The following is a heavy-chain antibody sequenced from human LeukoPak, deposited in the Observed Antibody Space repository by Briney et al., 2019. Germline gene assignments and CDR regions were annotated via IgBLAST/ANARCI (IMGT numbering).Heavy chain of an antibody. D-gene: IGHD2-21*01. CDR3: ARLAYCGGDCYSGAFDI. CDR2: IYYSGST. V-gene: IGHV4-59*08. Sequence: PSETLSLTCTVSGGSISSYYWSWIRQPPGKGLEWIGYIYYSGSTNYNPSLKSRVTMSVDASKNQFSLKLSSVTAGDTAVYYCARLAYCGGDCYSGAFDIWGQGTMVTVSS. J-gene: IGHJ3*02. CDR1: GGSISSYY.